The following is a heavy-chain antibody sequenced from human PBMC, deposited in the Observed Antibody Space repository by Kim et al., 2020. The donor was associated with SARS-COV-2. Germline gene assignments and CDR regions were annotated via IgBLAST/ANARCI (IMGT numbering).Heavy chain of an antibody. CDR3: ARVRGYSGYDPKYYFDY. Sequence: QGRVTITRDTSASTAYMELSSLRSEDTAVYYCARVRGYSGYDPKYYFDYWGQGTLVTVSS. J-gene: IGHJ4*02. V-gene: IGHV1-3*01. D-gene: IGHD5-12*01.